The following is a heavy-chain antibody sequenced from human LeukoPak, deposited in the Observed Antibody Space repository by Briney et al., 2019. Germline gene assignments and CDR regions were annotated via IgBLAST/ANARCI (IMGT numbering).Heavy chain of an antibody. CDR3: ARGGSSSWAYNFDY. V-gene: IGHV4-59*01. CDR2: IYYSGST. Sequence: SETLSLTCTVSGGSISRYYWSWIRQPPGKGLEGIGYIYYSGSTNYNPSLKSRVTISVETSENQFSLKLSSVTAADTAVYYCARGGSSSWAYNFDYWGQGTLVTVSS. CDR1: GGSISRYY. D-gene: IGHD6-13*01. J-gene: IGHJ4*02.